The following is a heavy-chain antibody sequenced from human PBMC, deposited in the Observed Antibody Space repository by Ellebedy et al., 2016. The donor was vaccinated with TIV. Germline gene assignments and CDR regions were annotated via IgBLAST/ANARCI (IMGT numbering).Heavy chain of an antibody. Sequence: GESLKISCAASQFNFNSYTIHWVRQAPGKGLEWVAFLSSDGNIKDYADSVKGRFTISRDNSKKTVYLQMNSLSSEDTAVHYCARGSEGSGFDYWGQGTLVTVSS. CDR2: LSSDGNIK. CDR3: ARGSEGSGFDY. D-gene: IGHD6-25*01. CDR1: QFNFNSYT. J-gene: IGHJ4*02. V-gene: IGHV3-30-3*01.